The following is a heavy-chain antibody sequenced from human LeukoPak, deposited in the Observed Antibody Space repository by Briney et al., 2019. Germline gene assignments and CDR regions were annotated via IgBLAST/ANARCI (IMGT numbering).Heavy chain of an antibody. CDR1: GGTFSSYA. Sequence: ASVTVSCKASGGTFSSYAISWVRQAPGQGLEWMGGIIPIFGTANYAQKFQGRVTITADKSTSTAYMELSSLRSEDTAVYYCASSDYGDYVGHYYYYMDVWGKGTTVTVSS. D-gene: IGHD4-17*01. V-gene: IGHV1-69*06. CDR3: ASSDYGDYVGHYYYYMDV. J-gene: IGHJ6*03. CDR2: IIPIFGTA.